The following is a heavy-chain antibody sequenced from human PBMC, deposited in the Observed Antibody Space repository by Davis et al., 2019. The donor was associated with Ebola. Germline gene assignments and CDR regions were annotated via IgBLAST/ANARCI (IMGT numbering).Heavy chain of an antibody. CDR2: INHSGST. CDR1: GTSFSGYY. V-gene: IGHV4-34*01. D-gene: IGHD6-6*01. J-gene: IGHJ4*02. Sequence: SETLSLTCAVYGTSFSGYYWSWIRQPPGKGLEWIGEINHSGSTNYNPSLKSRVTISVDTSKNQFSLKLSSVTAADTAVYYCARWNFYSSSLDYWGQGTLVTVSS. CDR3: ARWNFYSSSLDY.